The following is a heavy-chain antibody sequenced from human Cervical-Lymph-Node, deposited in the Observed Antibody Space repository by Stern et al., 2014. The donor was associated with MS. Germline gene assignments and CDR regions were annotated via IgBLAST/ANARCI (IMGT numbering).Heavy chain of an antibody. V-gene: IGHV3-9*01. Sequence: EVQLVESGGGLVQPGRSLRLSCAASGFTFDDYAMHWVRQAPGKGPEWVSGISWNSGSIGYADSVKGRFTISRDNAKNSLYLQMNSLRAEDTALYYCAKALGRYSGYDLIDYWGQGTLVTVSS. J-gene: IGHJ4*02. CDR2: ISWNSGSI. D-gene: IGHD5-12*01. CDR1: GFTFDDYA. CDR3: AKALGRYSGYDLIDY.